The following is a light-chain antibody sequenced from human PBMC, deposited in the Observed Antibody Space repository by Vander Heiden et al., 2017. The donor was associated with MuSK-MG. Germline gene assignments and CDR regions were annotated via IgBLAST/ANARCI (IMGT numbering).Light chain of an antibody. CDR3: QQRSAALT. V-gene: IGKV3-11*01. Sequence: IVLTQSPATLSLSPGERATLSCRASQSVGNYLGWYQHKPGQAPRLLIYDASNRASGIPARFSGSGSGTDFTLTITGLEPEDFAVYFCQQRSAALTFGGGTTVEIK. CDR2: DAS. CDR1: QSVGNY. J-gene: IGKJ4*01.